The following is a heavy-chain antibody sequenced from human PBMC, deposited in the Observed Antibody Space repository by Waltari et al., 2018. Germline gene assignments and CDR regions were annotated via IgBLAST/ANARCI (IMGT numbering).Heavy chain of an antibody. J-gene: IGHJ3*02. CDR2: INEDGGEK. CDR1: GFRTDW. Sequence: DVQPVESGGGLVQPGGSLRISCEVSGFRTDWMDWVRQAPGKGLQWVANINEDGGEKYSLDSVKGRFTISRDNAKKLVYLEMNTLRAEDTATYYCSKRLEIWGRGTMVAVS. CDR3: SKRLEI. V-gene: IGHV3-7*01.